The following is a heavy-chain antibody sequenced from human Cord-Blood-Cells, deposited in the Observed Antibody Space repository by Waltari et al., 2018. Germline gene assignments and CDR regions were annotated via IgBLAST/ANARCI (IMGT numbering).Heavy chain of an antibody. D-gene: IGHD2-15*01. Sequence: EVQLVESGGGLVQPGGSLRLSCAASGFTFSSYSMNWVRQAPGKGLEWVSYISSSSSTIYYADSVKSRFTISRDNAKNSLYLQMNSLRDEDTAVYYCARDSGYCSGGSCYYDAFDIWGQGTMVTVSS. J-gene: IGHJ3*02. CDR3: ARDSGYCSGGSCYYDAFDI. CDR1: GFTFSSYS. V-gene: IGHV3-48*02. CDR2: ISSSSSTI.